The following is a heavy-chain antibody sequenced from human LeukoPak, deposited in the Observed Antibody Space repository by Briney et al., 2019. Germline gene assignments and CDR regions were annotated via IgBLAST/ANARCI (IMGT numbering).Heavy chain of an antibody. D-gene: IGHD3-3*01. CDR2: IYTSGST. Sequence: SETLSLTCTVSGGSISSYYWSWIRQPAGKGLEWIGRIYTSGSTNYNPSLKSRVTMSVDTSKYQFSLKLSSVTAADTAVYYCARRGYYDFWSGYLTRDGMDVWGQGTTVTVSS. CDR1: GGSISSYY. J-gene: IGHJ6*02. V-gene: IGHV4-4*07. CDR3: ARRGYYDFWSGYLTRDGMDV.